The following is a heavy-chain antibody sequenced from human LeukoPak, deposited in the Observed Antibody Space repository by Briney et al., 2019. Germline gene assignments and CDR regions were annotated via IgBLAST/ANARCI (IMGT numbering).Heavy chain of an antibody. D-gene: IGHD3-22*01. CDR1: GGSFSGYY. CDR3: ARLITGGWLNY. Sequence: SETLSLTCAVYGGSFSGYYWSWIRQPPGKGLEWIGYIYYSGSTNYNPSLKSRVTISVDTSKNRFSLKLSSVTAADTAVYYCARLITGGWLNYWGQGTLVTVSS. CDR2: IYYSGST. V-gene: IGHV4-59*08. J-gene: IGHJ4*02.